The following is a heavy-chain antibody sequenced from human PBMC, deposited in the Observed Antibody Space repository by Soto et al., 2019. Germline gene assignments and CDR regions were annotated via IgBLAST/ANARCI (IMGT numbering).Heavy chain of an antibody. Sequence: SETLSLTCTVSGGSIRRYYWRWIRQPPGKGLEWIGYINYGGITNYNPSLKSRVTISVDTSKNQFSMNLSSVTAEDTAVYYCARETSWNYIDHWFDPWGQGTMVTVS. V-gene: IGHV4-59*01. D-gene: IGHD1-7*01. CDR3: ARETSWNYIDHWFDP. CDR1: GGSIRRYY. J-gene: IGHJ5*02. CDR2: INYGGIT.